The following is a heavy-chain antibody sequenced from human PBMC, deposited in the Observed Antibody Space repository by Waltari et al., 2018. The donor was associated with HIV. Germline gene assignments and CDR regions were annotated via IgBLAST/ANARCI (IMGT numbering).Heavy chain of an antibody. V-gene: IGHV3-23*01. CDR3: AREAATAAGPLDF. D-gene: IGHD3-3*01. CDR1: GFNSSSYV. J-gene: IGHJ4*02. Sequence: LQSGGGFVQPGGSLKGSGLVSGFNSSSYVVTWVRQSPGKGLGCVSSLCRGDRYTQYVDFANGRFVVSRDGPDNTIHLHMDNLTVGDTAIYFCAREAATAAGPLDFWGQGTLVTVSS. CDR2: LCRGDRYT.